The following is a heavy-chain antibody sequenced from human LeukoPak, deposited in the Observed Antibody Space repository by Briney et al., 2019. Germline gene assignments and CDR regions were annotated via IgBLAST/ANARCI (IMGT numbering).Heavy chain of an antibody. CDR1: GFTFTDYY. D-gene: IGHD3-10*01. J-gene: IGHJ4*02. CDR2: ISSSGSTI. Sequence: KAGGSLRLSCAASGFTFTDYYMSWIRQAPGKGLEWVSYISSSGSTIYYADSVKGRFTISGDNAKNSLYLQMNSLRAEDTAVYYCARDFSLSGRGSGSYYNANFDYWGQGTLVTVSS. CDR3: ARDFSLSGRGSGSYYNANFDY. V-gene: IGHV3-11*04.